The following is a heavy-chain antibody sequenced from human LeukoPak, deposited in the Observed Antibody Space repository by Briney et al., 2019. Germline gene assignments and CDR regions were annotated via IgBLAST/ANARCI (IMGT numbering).Heavy chain of an antibody. V-gene: IGHV3-74*01. D-gene: IGHD5-18*01. J-gene: IGHJ4*02. CDR1: GFTFSRFW. CDR2: INSDGSST. Sequence: PGGSLRLSCAASGFTFSRFWMHWVRQAPGKGLVWVSRINSDGSSTSYADSVKGRFTISRDNAKNTLYLQMNSLRAEDTAVYYCARGGPSGYSSGLLDYWGQGALVTVSS. CDR3: ARGGPSGYSSGLLDY.